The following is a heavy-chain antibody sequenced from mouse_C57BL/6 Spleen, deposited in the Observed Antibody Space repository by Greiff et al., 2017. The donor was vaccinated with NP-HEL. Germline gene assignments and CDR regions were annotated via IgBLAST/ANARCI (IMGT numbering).Heavy chain of an antibody. D-gene: IGHD2-3*01. J-gene: IGHJ1*03. Sequence: EVKLQESGGGLVQPKGSLKLSCAASGFSFNTYAMNWVRQAPGKGLEWVARIRSKSNNYATYYADSVKDRFTISRDDSESMLYLQMNNLKTEDTAMYYCVRLGDGYYWYFDVWGTRTTVTVSS. V-gene: IGHV10-1*01. CDR1: GFSFNTYA. CDR3: VRLGDGYYWYFDV. CDR2: IRSKSNNYAT.